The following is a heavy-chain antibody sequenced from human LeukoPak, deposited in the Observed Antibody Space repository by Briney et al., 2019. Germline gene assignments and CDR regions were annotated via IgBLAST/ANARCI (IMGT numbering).Heavy chain of an antibody. CDR2: INNGGGTA. V-gene: IGHV3-74*01. CDR1: GFTFSNYW. J-gene: IGHJ4*02. Sequence: PGGSLRLSCEASGFTFSNYWMHWVRQAPGKGLVWVSHINNGGGTAKYADAVKGRFPVSRGNANNTLYLQMDSLRVEDTAIYYCARGGKVVTGLDSWGQGTLVTVFS. D-gene: IGHD2-21*02. CDR3: ARGGKVVTGLDS.